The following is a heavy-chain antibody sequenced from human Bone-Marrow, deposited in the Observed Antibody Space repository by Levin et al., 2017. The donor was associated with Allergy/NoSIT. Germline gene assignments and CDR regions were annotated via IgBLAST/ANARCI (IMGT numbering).Heavy chain of an antibody. D-gene: IGHD3-22*01. V-gene: IGHV3-23*01. CDR3: AGYDTSAYHSPFDY. CDR2: ISGSGGNT. CDR1: GFIFRNYA. J-gene: IGHJ4*02. Sequence: GESLKISCAASGFIFRNYAMNWVRQAPGKRLEWVSQISGSGGNTHYADSVKGRFTISRDNSKNTLYLQMNSLRVEDTAVYYCAGYDTSAYHSPFDYWGQGTLVTVSS.